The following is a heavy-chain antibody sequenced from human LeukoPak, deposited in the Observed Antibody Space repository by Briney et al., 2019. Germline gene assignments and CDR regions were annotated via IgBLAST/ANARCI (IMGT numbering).Heavy chain of an antibody. CDR3: ARDAYYGSESYYYY. CDR2: IWYDGSSK. Sequence: GGSLRLSCAASGFTFSSYGMHWVRQAPGKGLEWVAVIWYDGSSKYYADSVKGRFTISRDNSKNTLYLQMNSLRAEDTAVYYCARDAYYGSESYYYYWGQGTLVTVSS. V-gene: IGHV3-33*01. D-gene: IGHD3-10*01. CDR1: GFTFSSYG. J-gene: IGHJ4*02.